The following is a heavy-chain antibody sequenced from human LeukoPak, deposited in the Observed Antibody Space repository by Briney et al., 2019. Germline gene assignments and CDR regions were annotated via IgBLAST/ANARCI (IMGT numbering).Heavy chain of an antibody. CDR2: IYFRGST. Sequence: SETLSLTCTVSGGSISSSSYYWGWIRQPPGKGLEWIGSIYFRGSTYCNPSLKSRVTISVDTSKNQFSLELSSVTAADTAVYYCARNYYDSSAAFDIWGQGTMVTVSS. CDR3: ARNYYDSSAAFDI. V-gene: IGHV4-39*07. CDR1: GGSISSSSYY. D-gene: IGHD3-22*01. J-gene: IGHJ3*02.